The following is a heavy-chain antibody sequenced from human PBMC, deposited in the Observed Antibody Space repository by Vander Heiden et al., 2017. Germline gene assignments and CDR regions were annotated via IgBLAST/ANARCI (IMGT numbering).Heavy chain of an antibody. D-gene: IGHD3-22*01. V-gene: IGHV1-69*01. CDR1: GGTCSSYA. CDR2: IIPIFGTA. CDR3: ASNYYDSSGYLAFDY. Sequence: VQLVQSGGEAKEPGSSVKFACKTSGGTCSSYAFSWLRQAPGQCLEWMRGIIPIFGTANYAPQFQGRVTITADESTSTAYMELSSLRSEDTAVYYCASNYYDSSGYLAFDYWGQGTLVTVSS. J-gene: IGHJ4*02.